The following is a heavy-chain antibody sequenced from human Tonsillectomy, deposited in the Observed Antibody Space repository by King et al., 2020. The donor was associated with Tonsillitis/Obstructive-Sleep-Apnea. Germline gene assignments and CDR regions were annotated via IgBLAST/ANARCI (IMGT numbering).Heavy chain of an antibody. J-gene: IGHJ6*03. CDR1: GGSVSSSTYY. D-gene: IGHD6-6*01. V-gene: IGHV4-39*01. CDR3: VRHHPHRSSDYYYYMDV. CDR2: VYYNGIT. Sequence: QLQESGPGLVKPSETLSLTCTVSGGSVSSSTYYWGWIRQPPGKGLEWIGTVYYNGITYYNPSLTSRATVSVDTSTNQFSLKLTSVTAADTAVYYCVRHHPHRSSDYYYYMDVWGKGTAITVSS.